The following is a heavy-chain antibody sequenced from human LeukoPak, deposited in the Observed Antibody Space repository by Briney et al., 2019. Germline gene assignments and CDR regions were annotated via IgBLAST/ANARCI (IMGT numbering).Heavy chain of an antibody. CDR1: GFTFSSYG. V-gene: IGHV3-30*18. CDR3: AKATDTAMGPFDY. CDR2: ISYDGSNK. J-gene: IGHJ4*02. D-gene: IGHD5-18*01. Sequence: PGRSLRLSCTASGFTFSSYGMHWVRQAPGKGLEWVAVISYDGSNKYYADSVKGRFTISRDNSKNTLYLQMNSLRAEDTAVYYCAKATDTAMGPFDYWGQGTLVTVSS.